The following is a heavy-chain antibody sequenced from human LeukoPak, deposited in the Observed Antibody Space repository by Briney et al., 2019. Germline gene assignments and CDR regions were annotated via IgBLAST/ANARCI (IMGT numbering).Heavy chain of an antibody. J-gene: IGHJ4*02. V-gene: IGHV4-4*07. CDR3: ARDGMDPHGSWSEQYFDY. Sequence: SETLSLTCTVSGGSISSYYWSWIRQPAGKGLEWIGRIYTSGSTNYNPSLKSRVTMSVDTSKNQFSLKLSSVTAADTAVYYCARDGMDPHGSWSEQYFDYWGQGTLVTVSS. D-gene: IGHD6-13*01. CDR2: IYTSGST. CDR1: GGSISSYY.